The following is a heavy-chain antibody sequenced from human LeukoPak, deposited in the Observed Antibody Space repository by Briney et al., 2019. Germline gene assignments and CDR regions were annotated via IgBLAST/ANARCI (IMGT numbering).Heavy chain of an antibody. CDR3: AKDRGGNYYGSGSYYVGFDY. CDR2: IRYDGSNK. J-gene: IGHJ4*02. D-gene: IGHD3-10*01. V-gene: IGHV3-30*02. Sequence: GGSLRLSCAASGFTFSSYGMHWVRQAPGKGLEWVAFIRYDGSNKYYADSVKGRFTISRDNSKNTLYLQMNSLRAEDTAVYYCAKDRGGNYYGSGSYYVGFDYWGQGTLVTVSS. CDR1: GFTFSSYG.